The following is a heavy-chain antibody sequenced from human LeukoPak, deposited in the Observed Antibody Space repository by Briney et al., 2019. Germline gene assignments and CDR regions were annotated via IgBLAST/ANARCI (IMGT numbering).Heavy chain of an antibody. J-gene: IGHJ6*03. CDR1: GGSISSGSYY. V-gene: IGHV4-61*02. CDR3: AREVVSGYSNYESYYYMDV. CDR2: IYTSGST. D-gene: IGHD4-11*01. Sequence: SETLSLTCTVSGGSISSGSYYWSWIRQPAGKGLEWIGRIYTSGSTNYNPSLKSRVTISVDTSKNQFSLKLSSVTAADTAVYYCAREVVSGYSNYESYYYMDVWGKGTTVTVSS.